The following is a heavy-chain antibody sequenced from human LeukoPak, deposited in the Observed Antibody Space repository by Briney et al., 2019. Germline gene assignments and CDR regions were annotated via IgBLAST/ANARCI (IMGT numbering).Heavy chain of an antibody. V-gene: IGHV1-69*04. D-gene: IGHD3-22*01. Sequence: SVKVSCKASGYTFTSYGISWVRQAPGQGLEWMGRIIPILGIANYAQKFQGRVTITADKSTSTAYMELSSLRSEDTAVYYCARSYYYDSSGRMTERFDYWGQGTLVTVSS. CDR2: IIPILGIA. J-gene: IGHJ4*02. CDR3: ARSYYYDSSGRMTERFDY. CDR1: GYTFTSYG.